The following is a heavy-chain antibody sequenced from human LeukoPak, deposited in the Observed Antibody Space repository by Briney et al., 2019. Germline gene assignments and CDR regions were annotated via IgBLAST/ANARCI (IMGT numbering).Heavy chain of an antibody. CDR2: ISSNGGTT. D-gene: IGHD6-19*01. J-gene: IGHJ4*02. CDR3: AKVGSGWPGYYFDY. Sequence: GGSLRLSCAASGFTFSSYAMHWVRLSPGKGLEYVSGISSNGGTTSYADSVQGRFTISRDNSKNTLYLQMGSLRGEDMAVYYCAKVGSGWPGYYFDYWGQGTLVTVSP. V-gene: IGHV3-64*02. CDR1: GFTFSSYA.